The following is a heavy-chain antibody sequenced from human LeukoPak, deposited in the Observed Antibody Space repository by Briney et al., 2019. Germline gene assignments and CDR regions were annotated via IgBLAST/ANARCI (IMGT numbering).Heavy chain of an antibody. V-gene: IGHV3-23*01. J-gene: IGHJ4*02. D-gene: IGHD2-8*01. CDR2: IGGGGATT. CDR1: GFTFSSYG. Sequence: GASLRLSCEASGFTFSSYGMSWVRQAPGKGLEWVSVIGGGGATTYYAGSVKGRFTISRDNSKNTLDLQMNSLRAEDTAVYYCAKGWSQFDYWGQGTPVTVSS. CDR3: AKGWSQFDY.